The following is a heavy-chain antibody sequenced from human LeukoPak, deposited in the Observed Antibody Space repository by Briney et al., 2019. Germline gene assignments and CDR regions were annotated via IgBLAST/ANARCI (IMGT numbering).Heavy chain of an antibody. D-gene: IGHD3-9*01. CDR3: ARGDYDILTGYYNLGDY. V-gene: IGHV3-7*01. J-gene: IGHJ4*02. CDR1: GGSISSYY. Sequence: PSETLSLTCTVSGGSISSYYWSWIRQPPGKGLEWVANIKQDGSEKYYVDSVKGRFTISRDNAKNSLYLQMNSLRAEDTAVYYCARGDYDILTGYYNLGDYWGQGTLVTVSS. CDR2: IKQDGSEK.